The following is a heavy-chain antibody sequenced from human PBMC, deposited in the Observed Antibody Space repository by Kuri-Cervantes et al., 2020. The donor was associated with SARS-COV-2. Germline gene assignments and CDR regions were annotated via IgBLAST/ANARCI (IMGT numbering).Heavy chain of an antibody. CDR1: GGSISSYY. CDR3: ARELGLTTVNWFGS. V-gene: IGHV4-59*01. D-gene: IGHD4-17*01. J-gene: IGHJ5*01. Sequence: LRLSCTVSGGSISSYYWSWIRQPPGKGLEWIGYFYYSGSTNYNPSLKSRVTISVDTSKNQFSLTLSSVTAADTAVYYCARELGLTTVNWFGSWGQGTLVTVSS. CDR2: FYYSGST.